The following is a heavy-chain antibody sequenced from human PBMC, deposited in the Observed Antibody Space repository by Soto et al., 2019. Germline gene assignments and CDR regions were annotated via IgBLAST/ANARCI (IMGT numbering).Heavy chain of an antibody. CDR2: IRSKSNSYAT. CDR3: TRGYGDYVRDY. CDR1: GFTFSVSA. Sequence: EVQLVESGGGLVQPGGSLKLSCAVSGFTFSVSAMHWVRQASGKGVEWVGRIRSKSNSYATAYAASVKGRFTISRDDSKSTAYLQMNSLKTEDTAVYYCTRGYGDYVRDYWGQGTLVTVSS. D-gene: IGHD4-17*01. J-gene: IGHJ4*02. V-gene: IGHV3-73*01.